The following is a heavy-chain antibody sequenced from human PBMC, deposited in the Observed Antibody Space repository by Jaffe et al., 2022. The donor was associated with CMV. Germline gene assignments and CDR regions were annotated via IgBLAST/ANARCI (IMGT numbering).Heavy chain of an antibody. J-gene: IGHJ4*02. Sequence: EVQLLESGGGLVQPGGSLRLSCAASGFTFRSYAMSWVRQAPGKGLEWVSGISFNGGSTYYADSVKGRFIISRDNSRHTLYLQMNSLRADDTAVFFCVKGRITGTTPTYFDSWGQGTLVTVSS. CDR1: GFTFRSYA. D-gene: IGHD1-7*01. CDR3: VKGRITGTTPTYFDS. V-gene: IGHV3-23*01. CDR2: ISFNGGST.